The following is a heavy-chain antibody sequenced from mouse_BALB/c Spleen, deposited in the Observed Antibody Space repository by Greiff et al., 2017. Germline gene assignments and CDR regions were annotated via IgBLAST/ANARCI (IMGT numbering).Heavy chain of an antibody. Sequence: EVMLVESGGGLVKPGGSLKLSCAASGFTFSSYAMSWVRQTPEKRLEWVASISSGGSTYYPDSVKGRFTISRDNARNILYLQMSSLRSEDTAMYYCARGGDLLWLRRSFDYWGQGTTLTVSS. J-gene: IGHJ2*01. V-gene: IGHV5-6-5*01. CDR2: ISSGGST. CDR1: GFTFSSYA. CDR3: ARGGDLLWLRRSFDY. D-gene: IGHD2-2*01.